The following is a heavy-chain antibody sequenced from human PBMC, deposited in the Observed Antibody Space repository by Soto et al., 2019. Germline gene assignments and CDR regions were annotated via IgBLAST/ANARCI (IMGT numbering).Heavy chain of an antibody. CDR1: GFTFSSYG. V-gene: IGHV3-30*18. D-gene: IGHD1-26*01. Sequence: GGSLRLSCAASGFTFSSYGMHWVRQAPGKGLEWVAVISYDGSNKYYADSVKGRFTISRDNSKNTLYLQMNSLRAEDTAVYYCAKDRAEPFDIWGQGTMVTVSS. CDR2: ISYDGSNK. CDR3: AKDRAEPFDI. J-gene: IGHJ3*02.